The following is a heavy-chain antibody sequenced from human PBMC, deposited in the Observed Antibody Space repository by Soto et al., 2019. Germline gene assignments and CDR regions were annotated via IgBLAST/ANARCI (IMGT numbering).Heavy chain of an antibody. V-gene: IGHV3-21*01. J-gene: IGHJ5*02. CDR2: ISSSSSYI. CDR1: GFTFSSYS. D-gene: IGHD3-16*02. Sequence: EVQLVESGGGLVKPGGSVRLSCAASGFTFSSYSINWVRQAPGKGLEWVSSISSSSSYIYYADSVKGRFTSSRDNAKNSLYLQINSLRAEDTAVYYCSRDPILRLGAISLYGHPWGQGTLVTVSS. CDR3: SRDPILRLGAISLYGHP.